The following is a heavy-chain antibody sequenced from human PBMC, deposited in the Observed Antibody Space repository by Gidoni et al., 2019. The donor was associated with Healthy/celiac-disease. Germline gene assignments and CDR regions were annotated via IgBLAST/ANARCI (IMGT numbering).Heavy chain of an antibody. CDR1: GFTFSSNS. J-gene: IGHJ6*02. D-gene: IGHD3-3*01. CDR3: ARDRYYDFWSGYYRGDYYYGMDV. Sequence: EVQLVESGGGLVQPGGSLRLSCAASGFTFSSNSMNWVRQAPGKGLEGVSEISSSSSTIYYADSVKGRFTISRDNAKNSLYLQMNSLRDEDTAVYYCARDRYYDFWSGYYRGDYYYGMDVWGQGTTVTVSS. CDR2: ISSSSSTI. V-gene: IGHV3-48*02.